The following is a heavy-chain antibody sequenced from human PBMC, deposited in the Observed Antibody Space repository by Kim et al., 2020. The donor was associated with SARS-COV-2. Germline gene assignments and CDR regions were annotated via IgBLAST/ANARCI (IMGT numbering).Heavy chain of an antibody. CDR2: IYTRGST. V-gene: IGHV4-4*07. CDR3: AREGFVTMVRGVIGWFDP. J-gene: IGHJ5*02. Sequence: SETLSLTCTVSGGSISSYYWSWIRQPAGKGLEWIGRIYTRGSTNYNPSLKSRVTMSVDTSKNQFSLKLSSVTAADTAVYYCAREGFVTMVRGVIGWFDPWGQGTLVTVSS. D-gene: IGHD3-10*01. CDR1: GGSISSYY.